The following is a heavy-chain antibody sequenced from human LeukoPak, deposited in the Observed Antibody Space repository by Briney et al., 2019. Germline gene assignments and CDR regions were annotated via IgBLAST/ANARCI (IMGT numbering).Heavy chain of an antibody. CDR2: ISWNSGSI. Sequence: GGSLRLSCAASGFTFDDYAMHWVRQAPGKGLEWVSGISWNSGSIGYADSVKGRFTISRDNAKNSLYLQMNSLRAGDTAVYYCAREGIAAAGTFDYWGQGTLVTVSS. CDR3: AREGIAAAGTFDY. J-gene: IGHJ4*02. CDR1: GFTFDDYA. V-gene: IGHV3-9*01. D-gene: IGHD6-13*01.